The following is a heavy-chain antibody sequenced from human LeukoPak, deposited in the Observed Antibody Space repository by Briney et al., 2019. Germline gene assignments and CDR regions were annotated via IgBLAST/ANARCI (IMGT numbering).Heavy chain of an antibody. CDR3: ARDRYYDSSGYYYFDY. CDR1: GFTFSSYE. D-gene: IGHD3-22*01. Sequence: HPGGSLRLSCAASGFTFSSYEMNWVRQAPGKGLEWVSYISSSGSTIYYADSVKGRFTISRDNAKSSLYLQMNSLRAEDTAVYYCARDRYYDSSGYYYFDYWGQGTLVTVSS. J-gene: IGHJ4*02. V-gene: IGHV3-48*03. CDR2: ISSSGSTI.